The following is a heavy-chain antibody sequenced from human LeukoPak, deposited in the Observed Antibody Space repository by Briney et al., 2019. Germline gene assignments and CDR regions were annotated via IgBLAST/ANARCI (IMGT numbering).Heavy chain of an antibody. CDR2: IGGRSDTT. V-gene: IGHV3-23*01. Sequence: PGGSLRLSCAASGFTFSAYAMTWVRQAPGKGLEWVSSIGGRSDTTHYADSVKGRFTISRENAKNTLYLQMTSLRAEDTAFYFCAKQPLLCFGDQVYFDLWGQGNLVTVSA. J-gene: IGHJ4*02. D-gene: IGHD4-17*01. CDR1: GFTFSAYA. CDR3: AKQPLLCFGDQVYFDL.